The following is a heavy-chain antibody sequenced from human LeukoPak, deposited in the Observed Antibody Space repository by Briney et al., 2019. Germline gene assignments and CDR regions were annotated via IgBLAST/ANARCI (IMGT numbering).Heavy chain of an antibody. J-gene: IGHJ3*02. CDR2: ISDSGSNI. CDR1: GFIFSDYY. D-gene: IGHD3-22*01. Sequence: GGSLRLSCTASGFIFSDYYMGWIRQAPGRGLEWVSYISDSGSNIYYTDSVKGRFTMSRDNAKKSLYLQMNSLRAEDTAVYYCARAKFDSSRYYYRGFDIWGQGTMVTVSS. CDR3: ARAKFDSSRYYYRGFDI. V-gene: IGHV3-11*04.